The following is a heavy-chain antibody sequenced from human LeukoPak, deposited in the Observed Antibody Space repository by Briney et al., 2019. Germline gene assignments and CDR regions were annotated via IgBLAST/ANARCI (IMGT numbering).Heavy chain of an antibody. Sequence: PSETLSLTCTVSGNSISSGDNYWSWIRQPAGKGLEWIGRIYTSGSTNYNPSLKSRVTISVDTSKNQFSLKLTSVTAADTAVYYCARHRRDYYDSSDSAFDIWGLGTVVTVSS. CDR2: IYTSGST. CDR3: ARHRRDYYDSSDSAFDI. CDR1: GNSISSGDNY. V-gene: IGHV4-61*02. D-gene: IGHD3-22*01. J-gene: IGHJ3*02.